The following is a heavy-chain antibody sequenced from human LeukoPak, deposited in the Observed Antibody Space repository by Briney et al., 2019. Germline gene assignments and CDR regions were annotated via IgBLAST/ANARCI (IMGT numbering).Heavy chain of an antibody. V-gene: IGHV4-61*02. CDR2: IYTSGST. D-gene: IGHD2-15*01. CDR3: ARGVGPSNWFDP. Sequence: SETLSLTCTVSGGSISSGSYYWSWIRQPAGKGLEWIGRIYTSGSTNYNPSLKSRVTISVDTSKNQFSLKLSSVTAADTAVYYCARGVGPSNWFDPWGQGTLVTVSS. J-gene: IGHJ5*02. CDR1: GGSISSGSYY.